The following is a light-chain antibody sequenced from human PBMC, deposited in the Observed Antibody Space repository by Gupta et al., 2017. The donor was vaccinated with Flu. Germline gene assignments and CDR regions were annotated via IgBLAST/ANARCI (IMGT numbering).Light chain of an antibody. Sequence: QSVLTQPPSASGTPAQRVTISCSGSSSNIGGNSVNWYQQLPGTAPKLLIYSNNQRPSGVPDRFSGSKSGTSASLAISGLQSEDEADDDGAVWADSLNAGVFGGGTKLTVL. V-gene: IGLV1-44*01. CDR3: AVWADSLNAGV. CDR1: SSNIGGNS. CDR2: SNN. J-gene: IGLJ3*02.